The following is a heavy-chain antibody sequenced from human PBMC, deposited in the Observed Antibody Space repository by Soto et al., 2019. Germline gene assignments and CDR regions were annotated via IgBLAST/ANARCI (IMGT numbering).Heavy chain of an antibody. D-gene: IGHD2-15*01. CDR2: ISGSGGST. J-gene: IGHJ6*02. CDR3: AKDQRSAVVAAVYYYYGMDV. Sequence: GGSLRLSCAASGFTFSSYAMSWVRQAPGKGLEWVSAISGSGGSTYYADSVKGRFTISRDNSKNTLYLQMNSLRAEDTAVYYCAKDQRSAVVAAVYYYYGMDVWGQGTTVTVS. V-gene: IGHV3-23*01. CDR1: GFTFSSYA.